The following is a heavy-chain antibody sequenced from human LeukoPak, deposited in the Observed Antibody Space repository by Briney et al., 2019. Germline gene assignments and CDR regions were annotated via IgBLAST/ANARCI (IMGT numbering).Heavy chain of an antibody. CDR1: GFTLSSYA. V-gene: IGHV3-23*01. CDR3: AKDPGDY. Sequence: GGSLRLSCAASGFTLSSYAMSWVRQAPGKGVAWVSAISGSGGSTYYADSVKGRLTISTDNSKNTLYLQMNSLRAEDTAVYYCAKDPGDYWGQGTLVTVSS. J-gene: IGHJ4*02. CDR2: ISGSGGST.